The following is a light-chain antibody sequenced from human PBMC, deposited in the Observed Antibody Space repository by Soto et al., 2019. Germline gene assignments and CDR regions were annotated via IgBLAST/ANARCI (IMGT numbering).Light chain of an antibody. CDR1: QSIGDND. Sequence: VLTQSPDTLSLSPGERGTLSCRASQSIGDNDLAWYQQKPGQAPRLLIYGASSRATGIPDRFSGSGSGTDFTLTISRLEPEDFAVYYCQHYGSSPHFGGGTKVDIK. CDR2: GAS. CDR3: QHYGSSPH. J-gene: IGKJ4*01. V-gene: IGKV3-20*01.